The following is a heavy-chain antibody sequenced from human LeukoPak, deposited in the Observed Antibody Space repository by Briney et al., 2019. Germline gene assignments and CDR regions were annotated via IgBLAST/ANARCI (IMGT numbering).Heavy chain of an antibody. CDR2: ISYDEVKS. V-gene: IGHV3-30-3*01. Sequence: GRSLRLSCTASGFTFNKFALHWVRQAPGKGLEWVAIISYDEVKSFYSASVKGRFTISRDNSKNTLYLQMNNSGPEDTAIYYCARGRGATIPYWGQGTLVTVSS. D-gene: IGHD5-12*01. CDR3: ARGRGATIPY. J-gene: IGHJ4*02. CDR1: GFTFNKFA.